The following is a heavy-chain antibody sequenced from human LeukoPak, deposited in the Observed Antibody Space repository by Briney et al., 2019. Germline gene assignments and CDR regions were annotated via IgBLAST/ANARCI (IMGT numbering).Heavy chain of an antibody. V-gene: IGHV4-30-4*02. CDR1: GGSISSGDYY. CDR2: IYYSGST. J-gene: IGHJ4*02. Sequence: PSETLSLTCTVSGGSISSGDYYWSWIRQPPGKGLEGIGYIYYSGSTYYNPSLKSRVTISVDTSKNQFSLKLSSVTAADTAVYYCARDRGSYRYTLDYWGQGTLVTVSS. CDR3: ARDRGSYRYTLDY. D-gene: IGHD3-16*02.